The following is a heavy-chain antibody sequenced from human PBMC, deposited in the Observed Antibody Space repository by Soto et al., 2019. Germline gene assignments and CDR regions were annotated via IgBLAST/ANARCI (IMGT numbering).Heavy chain of an antibody. J-gene: IGHJ6*02. CDR2: ISAYNGNT. Sequence: ASVKVSCKTSGGTFSYGISWVRQAPGQGLEWMEWISAYNGNTNYAQKLQGRVTMTTDTSTSTAYMELRSLRSDDTAVYYCARQQWLYYYYGMDVWGQGTTVTVSS. CDR1: GGTFSYG. D-gene: IGHD6-19*01. CDR3: ARQQWLYYYYGMDV. V-gene: IGHV1-18*01.